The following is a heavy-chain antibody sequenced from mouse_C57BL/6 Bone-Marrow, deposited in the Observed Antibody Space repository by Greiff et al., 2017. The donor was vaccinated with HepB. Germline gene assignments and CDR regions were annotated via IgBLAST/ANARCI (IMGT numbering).Heavy chain of an antibody. D-gene: IGHD1-1*01. CDR1: GYSITSGYY. CDR3: ARGDTTGWYFDV. CDR2: ISYDGSN. V-gene: IGHV3-6*01. J-gene: IGHJ1*03. Sequence: EVQLQQSGPGLVKPSQSLSLTCSVTGYSITSGYYWNWIRQFPGNKLEWMGYISYDGSNNYNPSLKNRISITRDTSKNQFFLKLNSVTTEDTATYYCARGDTTGWYFDVWGTGTTVTVSS.